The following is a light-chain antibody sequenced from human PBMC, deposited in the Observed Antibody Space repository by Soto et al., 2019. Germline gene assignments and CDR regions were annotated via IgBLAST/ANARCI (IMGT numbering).Light chain of an antibody. J-gene: IGKJ1*01. CDR1: QSLLHSKGYNY. CDR3: MQALQTPRT. Sequence: DIVMTQSPLSLPVTPGEPASISCRSSQSLLHSKGYNYLDWYLQKPGQSPHLLIYLGSNRASGVPDRFSGSGSGTDFTLKISRVEAEDVGVYYCMQALQTPRTFGQGTKVEIK. CDR2: LGS. V-gene: IGKV2-28*01.